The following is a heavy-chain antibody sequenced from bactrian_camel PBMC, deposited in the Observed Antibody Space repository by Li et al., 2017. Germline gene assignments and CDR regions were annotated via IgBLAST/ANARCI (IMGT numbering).Heavy chain of an antibody. CDR1: GFQFSNYD. D-gene: IGHD3*01. V-gene: IGHV3S40*01. J-gene: IGHJ4*01. CDR2: ISWDGDIT. Sequence: QLVESGGGLVQPGGSLRLSCAASGFQFSNYDMSWVRQAPGKGLEWVSAISWDGDITNYGDSVKGQFTISRDNAKNTMYLQMNSLKPEDTAVYYCATHRDYGTNYWGQGTQV. CDR3: ATHRDYGTNY.